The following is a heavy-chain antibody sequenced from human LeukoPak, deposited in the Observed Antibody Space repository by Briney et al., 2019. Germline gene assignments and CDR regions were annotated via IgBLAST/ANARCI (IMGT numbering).Heavy chain of an antibody. CDR2: INPKSGDT. Sequence: ASVKVSCKASGYTFTDYYIHWLRQGPGQGLEWMGWINPKSGDTKYAQSFQGRVTMTRDTSITTAYMELSRLKSDDTAVYHCARGPSHGGFDVWGQGTMVTVSS. J-gene: IGHJ3*01. D-gene: IGHD2-15*01. CDR1: GYTFTDYY. V-gene: IGHV1-2*02. CDR3: ARGPSHGGFDV.